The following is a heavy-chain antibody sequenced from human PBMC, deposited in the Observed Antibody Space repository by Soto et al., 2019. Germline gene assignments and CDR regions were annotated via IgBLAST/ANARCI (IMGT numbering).Heavy chain of an antibody. D-gene: IGHD4-17*01. CDR3: AKDSLPTTVTSWGPIAY. CDR1: GFTFDDYA. CDR2: ISWNSDNV. Sequence: QLVESGGGLVQPGRSLRLSCAASGFTFDDYAMHWVRQAPGKGLEWVSSISWNSDNVGYADSVKGRFAVSRDNAKNPLFLKMNSLRAEDTPFYFCAKDSLPTTVTSWGPIAYWGQGALVTVSS. V-gene: IGHV3-9*01. J-gene: IGHJ4*02.